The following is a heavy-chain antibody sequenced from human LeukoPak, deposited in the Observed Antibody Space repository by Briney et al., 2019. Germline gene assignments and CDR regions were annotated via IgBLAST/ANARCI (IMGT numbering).Heavy chain of an antibody. D-gene: IGHD5-12*01. CDR3: ARGEATDF. CDR1: GYTFTGYY. Sequence: GASVKVSCKASGYTFTGYYMHWVRQAPGKGLEWMGWINPDSGGTNYAQKFQGTVTMTRDTSISTVYMELSRLRYEDTAVYHCARGEATDFWGQGTLVTVSS. V-gene: IGHV1-2*02. J-gene: IGHJ4*02. CDR2: INPDSGGT.